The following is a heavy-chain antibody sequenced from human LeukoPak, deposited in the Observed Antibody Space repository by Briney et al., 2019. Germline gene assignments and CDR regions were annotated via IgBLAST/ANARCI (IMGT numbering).Heavy chain of an antibody. J-gene: IGHJ3*01. CDR3: TDPDWG. D-gene: IGHD3/OR15-3a*01. CDR2: ISSSSSYI. Sequence: TGGSLRLSFAASKFTFSTYAMGWVRQAPGKGLEWVSSISSSSSYIYYADSVKGRFTISRDNAKNSLYLQMNSLRAEDTAVYYCTDPDWGWGQGTMVTVSS. CDR1: KFTFSTYA. V-gene: IGHV3-21*01.